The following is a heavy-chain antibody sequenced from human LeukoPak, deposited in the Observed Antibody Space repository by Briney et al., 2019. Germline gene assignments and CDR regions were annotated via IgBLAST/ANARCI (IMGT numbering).Heavy chain of an antibody. CDR3: ASPEYYYDSSGYLGY. D-gene: IGHD3-22*01. CDR2: INSDGSST. V-gene: IGHV3-74*01. J-gene: IGHJ4*02. Sequence: GGSLRLSCAASGFTFSSYWMHWVRQAPGKGLVLVSRINSDGSSTSYADSVKGRFTISRDNAKNTLYLQMNSLRAEDTAVYYCASPEYYYDSSGYLGYWGQGTLVTVSS. CDR1: GFTFSSYW.